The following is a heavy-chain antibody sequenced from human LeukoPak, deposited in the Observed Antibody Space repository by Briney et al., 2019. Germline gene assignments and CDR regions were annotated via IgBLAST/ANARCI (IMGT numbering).Heavy chain of an antibody. V-gene: IGHV3-30-3*01. CDR3: AREGIAVAGYGP. J-gene: IGHJ5*02. D-gene: IGHD6-19*01. Sequence: GGSLRLSCAASGFTFSSYAMHWVRQAPGKGLEWVAVISYDGSNKYYADSVKGRFTISRDNSKNTPYLQMNSLRAEDTAVYYCAREGIAVAGYGPWGQGTLVTVSS. CDR1: GFTFSSYA. CDR2: ISYDGSNK.